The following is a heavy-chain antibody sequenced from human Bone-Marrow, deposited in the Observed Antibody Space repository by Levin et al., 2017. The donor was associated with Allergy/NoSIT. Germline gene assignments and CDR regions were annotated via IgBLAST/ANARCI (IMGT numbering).Heavy chain of an antibody. J-gene: IGHJ4*02. Sequence: GESLKISCKASGYSLTSYWIGWVRQMPGKGLEWMGIIYPGDSETRFSPSFQGQVTISADKSISTAYLQWSSLKASDTATYYCARSKGYCSSSTCALFDFWGQGTLVSVSS. CDR2: IYPGDSET. V-gene: IGHV5-51*01. CDR1: GYSLTSYW. D-gene: IGHD2-2*01. CDR3: ARSKGYCSSSTCALFDF.